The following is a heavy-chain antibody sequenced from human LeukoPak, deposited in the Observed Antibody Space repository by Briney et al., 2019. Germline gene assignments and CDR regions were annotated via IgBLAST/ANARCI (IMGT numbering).Heavy chain of an antibody. J-gene: IGHJ4*02. CDR3: ARVYSSNLYYFDY. CDR2: IYHSGST. D-gene: IGHD6-13*01. V-gene: IGHV4-4*02. Sequence: SETLSLTCAVSGGSISSSNWWSWVRQPPGKGLEWIGEIYHSGSTNYNPSLKSRVTMSVDKSKNQFSLKLSSVTAADTAVYYCARVYSSNLYYFDYWGQGTLVTVSS. CDR1: GGSISSSNW.